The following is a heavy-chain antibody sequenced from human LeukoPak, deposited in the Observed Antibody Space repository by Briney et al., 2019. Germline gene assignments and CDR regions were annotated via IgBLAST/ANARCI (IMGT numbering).Heavy chain of an antibody. V-gene: IGHV3-23*01. J-gene: IGHJ3*02. CDR3: AKDLWFGDLGAFDI. CDR2: ISGSGGST. CDR1: GFTFSSYA. Sequence: GGSLRLSCAASGFTFSSYAMSWVRHAPGEGLEWVSAISGSGGSTYYADSVRGRFTISRDNSKTTLYLQMNSLRAEDTAVYYCAKDLWFGDLGAFDIWGQGTMVTVSS. D-gene: IGHD3-10*01.